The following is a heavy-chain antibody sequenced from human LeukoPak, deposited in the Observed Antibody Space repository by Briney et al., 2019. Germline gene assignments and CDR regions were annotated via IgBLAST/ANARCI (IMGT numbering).Heavy chain of an antibody. V-gene: IGHV3-66*02. CDR2: IYSDGST. Sequence: GGSLRLSCAASGFAVSTNYLSWVRQAPGKGLEWVSAIYSDGSTYHTDSVKGRFTISRDNSKNTLYLQMNSLRPEDTAVYYCARDQRSESYYPWGWFDPWGQGTLVTVSS. D-gene: IGHD1-26*01. J-gene: IGHJ5*02. CDR1: GFAVSTNY. CDR3: ARDQRSESYYPWGWFDP.